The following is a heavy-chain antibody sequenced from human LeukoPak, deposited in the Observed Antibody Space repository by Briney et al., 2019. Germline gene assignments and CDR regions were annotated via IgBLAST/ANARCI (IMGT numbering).Heavy chain of an antibody. CDR1: GYSISSGYY. V-gene: IGHV4-38-2*02. Sequence: SETLSLTCTVSGYSISSGYYWGWIRQPPGKGLEWIGSIYHSGSTYYNPSLKSRVTISVDTSKNQFSLKLSSVTAADTAVYYCARQPEGYYYYMDVWGKGTTVTVSS. D-gene: IGHD1-14*01. CDR2: IYHSGST. J-gene: IGHJ6*03. CDR3: ARQPEGYYYYMDV.